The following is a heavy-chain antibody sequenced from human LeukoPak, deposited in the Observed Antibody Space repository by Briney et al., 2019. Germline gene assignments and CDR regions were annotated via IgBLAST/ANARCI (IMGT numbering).Heavy chain of an antibody. CDR1: GFTFSSYW. V-gene: IGHV3-74*01. CDR2: INSDGSST. J-gene: IGHJ4*02. CDR3: ARGGSSGYYYDPY. Sequence: GGSLRLSCAASGFTFSSYWTHWVRQAPGKGLVWVSRINSDGSSTSYADSVKGRFTISRDNAKNTLYLQMDSLRAEDTAVYYCARGGSSGYYYDPYWGQGTLVTVSS. D-gene: IGHD3-22*01.